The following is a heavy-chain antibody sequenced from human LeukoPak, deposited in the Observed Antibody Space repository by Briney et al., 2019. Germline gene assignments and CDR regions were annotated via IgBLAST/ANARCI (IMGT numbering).Heavy chain of an antibody. CDR3: ARVPSRGDYALDY. CDR1: GYTFTGYY. J-gene: IGHJ4*02. Sequence: GASVKLSCKASGYTFTGYYVHWVRQAPGQGLEWMGRINPNSGGTNYAQKFQGRVTMTRDTSISTAYMELSRLRSDDTAVYYCARVPSRGDYALDYWGQGTLVTVSS. D-gene: IGHD4-17*01. CDR2: INPNSGGT. V-gene: IGHV1-2*06.